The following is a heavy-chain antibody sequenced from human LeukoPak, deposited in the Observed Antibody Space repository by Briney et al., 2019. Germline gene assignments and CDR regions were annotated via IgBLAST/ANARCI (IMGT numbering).Heavy chain of an antibody. CDR2: MNPNSGNT. J-gene: IGHJ4*02. D-gene: IGHD3-22*01. V-gene: IGHV1-8*01. CDR3: ARGYYYDSSGYSRPFDY. Sequence: ASVKVSCKASGYTFTSYDINWVRQATGQGLEWMGWMNPNSGNTGYAQKFQGRVTMTRNTSISTAYMELSSLRSEDTAVYYCARGYYYDSSGYSRPFDYWGQGTLVTVSS. CDR1: GYTFTSYD.